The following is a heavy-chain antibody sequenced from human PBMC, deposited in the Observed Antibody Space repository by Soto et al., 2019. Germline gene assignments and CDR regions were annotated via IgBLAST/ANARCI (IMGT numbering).Heavy chain of an antibody. CDR3: ARERPGGGADFDY. J-gene: IGHJ4*02. D-gene: IGHD1-26*01. Sequence: SETLSLTCTVSGGSISSGGYYWSWIRQHPGKGLEWIGYIYYSGSTYYNPSLKSRVTISVDTSKNQFSLKLSSVTAADTAVYYWARERPGGGADFDYWGQGTLVTVSS. CDR1: GGSISSGGYY. CDR2: IYYSGST. V-gene: IGHV4-31*03.